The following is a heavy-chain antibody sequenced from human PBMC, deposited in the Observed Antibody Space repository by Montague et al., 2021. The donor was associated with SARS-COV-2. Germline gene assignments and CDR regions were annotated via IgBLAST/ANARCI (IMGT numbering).Heavy chain of an antibody. J-gene: IGHJ4*02. D-gene: IGHD2/OR15-2a*01. Sequence: SLRLSCAASGFIFSSSAIHWVRQAPGKGLEWVAALSSDGSLEFXXXSXXXRFXISRDNSKNTLYLQMDSLRPEDTAVYYCARDAEGSYSPTILTNYFDFWGQGTLVTVSS. CDR2: LSSDGSLE. CDR3: ARDAEGSYSPTILTNYFDF. V-gene: IGHV3-30*04. CDR1: GFIFSSSA.